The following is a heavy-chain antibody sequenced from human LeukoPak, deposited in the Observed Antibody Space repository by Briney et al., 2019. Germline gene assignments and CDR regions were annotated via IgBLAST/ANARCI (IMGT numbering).Heavy chain of an antibody. CDR3: ATSYDMGWLIGY. CDR2: MNPNSGNT. Sequence: GASVKVSCKASGYTFTSYDINWVRQATGQGLEWMGWMNPNSGNTGYAQKFQGRVTMTRNTSISTAYMELSSLRSEDTAVYYCATSYDMGWLIGYWGQGTLVTVSS. J-gene: IGHJ4*02. D-gene: IGHD3/OR15-3a*01. CDR1: GYTFTSYD. V-gene: IGHV1-8*01.